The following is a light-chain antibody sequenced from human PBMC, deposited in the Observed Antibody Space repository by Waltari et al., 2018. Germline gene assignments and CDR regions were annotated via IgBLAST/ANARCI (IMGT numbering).Light chain of an antibody. CDR1: SSDVGGYNY. V-gene: IGLV2-14*03. CDR2: DVS. Sequence: QSALTQPASVSGSPGQSIPISCPGTSSDVGGYNYVSWYQQHPGKAPKLMIYDVSNRPSGVSNRFSGSKSGNTASLTISGLQAEDEADYYCSSYTSSSTRVFGGGTKLTVL. J-gene: IGLJ2*01. CDR3: SSYTSSSTRV.